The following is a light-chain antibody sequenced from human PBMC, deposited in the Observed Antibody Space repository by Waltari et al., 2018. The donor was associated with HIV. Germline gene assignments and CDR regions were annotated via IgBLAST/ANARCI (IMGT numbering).Light chain of an antibody. CDR2: KAS. V-gene: IGKV1-5*03. Sequence: EIQMTQSPSTLSASVGDTVSITCRASEYIDTWLAWYHQRPGEAPNLIIYKASVLEVGAPSSFSGSGSGTDFTLTISRLEPEDFAVYYCQQYGNSLLTFGGGTKVEIK. J-gene: IGKJ4*01. CDR1: EYIDTW. CDR3: QQYGNSLLT.